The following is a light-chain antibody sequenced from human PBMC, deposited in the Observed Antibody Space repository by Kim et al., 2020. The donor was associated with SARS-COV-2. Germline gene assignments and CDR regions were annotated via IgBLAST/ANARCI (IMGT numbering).Light chain of an antibody. Sequence: GLGQTATLTCTGNNNIVGNQGAACLQQHQGHPPKLLSYRNNNRPSEISERFSASRSGNTASLTITGLQPEDEADYYYSTLDSSLRVFGGGTQLTVL. V-gene: IGLV10-54*02. CDR1: NNIVGNQG. CDR2: RNN. J-gene: IGLJ3*02. CDR3: STLDSSLRV.